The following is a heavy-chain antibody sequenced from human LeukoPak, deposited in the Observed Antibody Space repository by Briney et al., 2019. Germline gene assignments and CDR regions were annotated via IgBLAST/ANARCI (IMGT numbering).Heavy chain of an antibody. J-gene: IGHJ6*02. D-gene: IGHD2-2*01. CDR1: GGTFSSYA. Sequence: SVKVSCKASGGTFSSYAISWVRQAPGQGLEWMGGIIPIFGTANYAQKFQGRVTITADESTSTAYMELSSLRSEDTAVYYCAREKGAVVVPAATYGMDGWGQGTTVTVSS. CDR3: AREKGAVVVPAATYGMDG. CDR2: IIPIFGTA. V-gene: IGHV1-69*13.